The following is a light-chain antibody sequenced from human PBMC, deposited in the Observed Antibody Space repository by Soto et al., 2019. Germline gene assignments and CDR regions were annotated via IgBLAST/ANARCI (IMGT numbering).Light chain of an antibody. CDR1: QGISSF. J-gene: IGKJ4*01. CDR3: QQVESYPST. Sequence: IQLTQTPSSLSASVGDRVTITCRASQGISSFLAWYQQKPGKAPKLLIHAASSLQSGVPSRFSGSGFGTDFTLTITSLQPEDFATYYCQQVESYPSTFGGGTKVDIK. CDR2: AAS. V-gene: IGKV1-9*01.